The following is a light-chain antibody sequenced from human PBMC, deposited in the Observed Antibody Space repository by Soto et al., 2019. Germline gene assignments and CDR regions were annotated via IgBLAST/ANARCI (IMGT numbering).Light chain of an antibody. CDR1: QSVSSN. CDR3: HQYNYWPT. Sequence: EIVMTHXXDILSVSPGERATLXCRASQSVSSNLAWYQQKPGQSPRLLIYGASTRATGIPVRFSGSGSGTEFTLTISSLQSEDFAVYYCHQYNYWPTFGQGTKVAIK. J-gene: IGKJ1*01. CDR2: GAS. V-gene: IGKV3-15*01.